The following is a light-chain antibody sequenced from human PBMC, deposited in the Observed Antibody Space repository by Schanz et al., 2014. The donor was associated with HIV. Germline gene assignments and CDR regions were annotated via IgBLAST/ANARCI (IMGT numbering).Light chain of an antibody. CDR1: SSDVGNYNY. J-gene: IGLJ2*01. CDR3: SSYAGSRNVV. V-gene: IGLV2-8*01. Sequence: QSALTQPASVSGSPGQSITISCTGTSSDVGNYNYVSWYQQLPGKVPKLMIYEVNKRPSGVPDRFSGSKSGNTASLTVSGLQADDEADYYCSSYAGSRNVVFGGGTKLTVL. CDR2: EVN.